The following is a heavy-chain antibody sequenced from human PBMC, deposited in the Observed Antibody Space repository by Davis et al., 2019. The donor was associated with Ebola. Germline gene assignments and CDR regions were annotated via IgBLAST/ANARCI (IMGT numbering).Heavy chain of an antibody. D-gene: IGHD3-10*01. Sequence: PSETLSLTCAVYGGSFSGYYWSWIRQPPGKGLEWIGEINHSGSTNYNPSLKSRVTISVDTSKNQFSLKLSSVTAADTAVYYCARDSTVQGVNQRAGGMDVWGQGTTVTVSS. CDR2: INHSGST. V-gene: IGHV4-34*01. CDR3: ARDSTVQGVNQRAGGMDV. CDR1: GGSFSGYY. J-gene: IGHJ6*02.